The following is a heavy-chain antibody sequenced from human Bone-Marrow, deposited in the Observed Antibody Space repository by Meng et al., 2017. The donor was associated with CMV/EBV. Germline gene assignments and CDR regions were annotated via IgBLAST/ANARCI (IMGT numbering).Heavy chain of an antibody. CDR3: ARGRDDFWSGYSGY. Sequence: GEALKISCAASGFTVSSNYMSWVRQAPGKGLEWVSVIYSDDSTYYADSVKGRFTISRDNAKNSLYLQMTSLRAEDTAVYYCARGRDDFWSGYSGYWGQGTLVTVSS. V-gene: IGHV3-53*01. D-gene: IGHD3-3*01. J-gene: IGHJ4*02. CDR1: GFTVSSNY. CDR2: IYSDDST.